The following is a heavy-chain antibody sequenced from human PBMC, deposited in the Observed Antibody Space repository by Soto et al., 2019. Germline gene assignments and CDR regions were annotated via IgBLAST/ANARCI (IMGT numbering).Heavy chain of an antibody. Sequence: SSETLSLTCTVSGGSISSGDYYWSWIRQPPGKGLEWIGYIYYSGSTYYNPSLKSRVTISVDTSKNQFSLKLSSVTAADTAVYYCANRALPGAFFDYWGQGTLVTVSS. CDR2: IYYSGST. J-gene: IGHJ4*02. V-gene: IGHV4-30-4*01. CDR3: ANRALPGAFFDY. D-gene: IGHD2-2*01. CDR1: GGSISSGDYY.